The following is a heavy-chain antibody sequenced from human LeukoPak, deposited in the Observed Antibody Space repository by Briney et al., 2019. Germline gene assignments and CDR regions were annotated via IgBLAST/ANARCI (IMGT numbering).Heavy chain of an antibody. CDR3: ARGPSPYYYDSSGYSD. V-gene: IGHV3-30*03. CDR2: ISYDGSNK. D-gene: IGHD3-22*01. J-gene: IGHJ4*02. Sequence: GGSLRLSCAASGFTFSSYGMHWVRQAPGKGLEWVAVISYDGSNKYYADSVKGRFTISRDNSKNTLYLQMNSLRAEDTAVYYCARGPSPYYYDSSGYSDWGQGTLVTVSS. CDR1: GFTFSSYG.